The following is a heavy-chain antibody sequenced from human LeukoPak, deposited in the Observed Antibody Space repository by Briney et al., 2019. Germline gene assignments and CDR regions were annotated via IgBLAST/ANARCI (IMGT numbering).Heavy chain of an antibody. CDR3: ARLDSSGYYEYFQH. V-gene: IGHV4-39*07. Sequence: SETLSLTCTVSGGSISSSSYYWGWIRQPPGKGLEWIGSIYYSGSTYYNPSLKSRVTISVGTSKNQFSLKLSSVTAADTAVYYCARLDSSGYYEYFQHWGQGTLVTVSS. J-gene: IGHJ1*01. CDR2: IYYSGST. D-gene: IGHD3-22*01. CDR1: GGSISSSSYY.